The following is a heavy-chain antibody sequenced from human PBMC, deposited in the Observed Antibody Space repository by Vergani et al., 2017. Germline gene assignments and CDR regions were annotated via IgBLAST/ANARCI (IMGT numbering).Heavy chain of an antibody. CDR3: ARGVRAVAVYFDY. D-gene: IGHD6-19*01. CDR1: GGSFSGYY. Sequence: QVQLQQWGAGLLKPSETLSLTCAVYGGSFSGYYWSWIRQHPGKGLEWIGYIYYSGSTYYNPSLKSRVTISVDTSKNQFSLKLSSVTAADTAVYYCARGVRAVAVYFDYWGQGTLVTVSS. V-gene: IGHV4-34*01. CDR2: IYYSGST. J-gene: IGHJ4*02.